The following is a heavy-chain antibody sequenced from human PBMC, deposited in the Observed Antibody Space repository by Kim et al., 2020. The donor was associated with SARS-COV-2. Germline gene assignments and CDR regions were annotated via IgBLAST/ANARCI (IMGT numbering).Heavy chain of an antibody. CDR2: IYYSGST. CDR3: AGTSIAARWIRALDY. J-gene: IGHJ4*02. V-gene: IGHV4-39*01. D-gene: IGHD6-6*01. Sequence: SETLSLTCTVSGGSISSSSYYWGWIRQPPGKGLEWIGSIYYSGSTYYNPSLKSRVTISVDTSKNQFSLKLSSVTAADTAVYYCAGTSIAARWIRALDYWGQGTLVTVSS. CDR1: GGSISSSSYY.